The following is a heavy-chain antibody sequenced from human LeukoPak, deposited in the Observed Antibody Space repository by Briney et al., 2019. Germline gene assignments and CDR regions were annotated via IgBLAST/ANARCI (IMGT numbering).Heavy chain of an antibody. CDR2: VYTVGTT. CDR1: GDSISSGRYF. J-gene: IGHJ5*02. V-gene: IGHV4-61*02. D-gene: IGHD2-15*01. CDR3: ARAASRSSTWFDP. Sequence: SETLSLTCAVSGDSISSGRYFWTWIRQPAGKGLEWIGRVYTVGTTDYNPSLRSRVTMSVDTSKNQFSLKLSSVTAADTAVYYCARAASRSSTWFDPWGQGPLVTVSS.